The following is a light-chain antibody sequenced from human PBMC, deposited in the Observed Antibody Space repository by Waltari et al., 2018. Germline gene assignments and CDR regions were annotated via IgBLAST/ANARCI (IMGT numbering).Light chain of an antibody. J-gene: IGLJ1*01. Sequence: QSVLTQPPSASGTPGQRVAISCSGSSSNVGSNPVNWYQQVPGTAPKRLIYNNNQRPSGVPDRFSCSKSGTSASLAISGLQSEDEADYYCAAWDGGPIDHYVFGTGTKVTVL. CDR3: AAWDGGPIDHYV. V-gene: IGLV1-44*01. CDR2: NNN. CDR1: SSNVGSNP.